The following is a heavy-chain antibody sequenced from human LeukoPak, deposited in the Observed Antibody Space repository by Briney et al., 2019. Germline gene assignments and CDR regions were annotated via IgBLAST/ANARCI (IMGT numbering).Heavy chain of an antibody. CDR2: IYSGGST. D-gene: IGHD2-15*01. J-gene: IGHJ4*02. Sequence: GGSLRLSCAASGFTVSSNYMNWVRQAPGKGLEWVSVIYSGGSTYYADSVKGRFTISRDNAKNSLFLQMNSLRAEDTAIYYCARLPSCSAGYCYFDYWGQGTLVTVSS. CDR1: GFTVSSNY. V-gene: IGHV3-53*01. CDR3: ARLPSCSAGYCYFDY.